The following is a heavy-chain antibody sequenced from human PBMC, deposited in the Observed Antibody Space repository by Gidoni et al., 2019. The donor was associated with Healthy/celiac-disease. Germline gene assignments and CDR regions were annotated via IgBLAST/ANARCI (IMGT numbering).Heavy chain of an antibody. CDR1: GCTVSSYA. Sequence: EVQMLESGGGLVQPGGSLRRTGAASGCTVSSYARSWVRQAPGKGLEWVSAISGSGGSTYYADSVKGLFTISRDNSKITLYLQMNSLRAEDTAVYYCAKVPPRYDYIWGMEYYFDYWGQGTLVTVSS. CDR3: AKVPPRYDYIWGMEYYFDY. CDR2: ISGSGGST. J-gene: IGHJ4*02. D-gene: IGHD3-16*01. V-gene: IGHV3-23*01.